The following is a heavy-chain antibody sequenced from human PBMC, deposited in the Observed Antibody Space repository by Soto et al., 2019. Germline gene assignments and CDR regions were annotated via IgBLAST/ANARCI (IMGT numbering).Heavy chain of an antibody. CDR2: INPSSGGT. D-gene: IGHD3-10*01. J-gene: IGHJ6*02. CDR1: GYTFIGYY. CDR3: ARVGGGLASLGYYGMDV. V-gene: IGHV1-2*04. Sequence: ASVKVSCKASGYTFIGYYIHWVREAPGQGLELMGWINPSSGGTNYAQRFQGWVTMTRDRSISTAYMELSRLKSDDTAVYYCARVGGGLASLGYYGMDVWGQGTTVTVYS.